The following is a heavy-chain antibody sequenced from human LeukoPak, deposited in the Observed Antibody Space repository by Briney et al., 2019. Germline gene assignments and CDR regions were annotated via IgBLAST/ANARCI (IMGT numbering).Heavy chain of an antibody. CDR2: ISTSSFYI. CDR3: ARDLEAFDI. V-gene: IGHV3-21*06. D-gene: IGHD5-24*01. Sequence: GGSLRLSCAASGFTFSSYAMSWVRQAPGKGLEWVSSISTSSFYIYTADSVKGRFTIFRDNAKNLLYLQMNSLRAEDTAVYYCARDLEAFDIWGQGTMVTVSS. CDR1: GFTFSSYA. J-gene: IGHJ3*02.